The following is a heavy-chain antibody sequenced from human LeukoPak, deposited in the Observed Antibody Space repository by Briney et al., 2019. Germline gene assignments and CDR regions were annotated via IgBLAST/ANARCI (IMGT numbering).Heavy chain of an antibody. J-gene: IGHJ4*02. D-gene: IGHD6-19*01. Sequence: GGSLRLSCAASAFSFSDYWMTWVRQAPGKGLHWVAHIKRDGSEEYHVDSVKGRFTISRDNAKTSLYLQMSGLRAEDTAVYYCARWNSGWEFDYWGQGTLVSVSS. V-gene: IGHV3-7*05. CDR2: IKRDGSEE. CDR1: AFSFSDYW. CDR3: ARWNSGWEFDY.